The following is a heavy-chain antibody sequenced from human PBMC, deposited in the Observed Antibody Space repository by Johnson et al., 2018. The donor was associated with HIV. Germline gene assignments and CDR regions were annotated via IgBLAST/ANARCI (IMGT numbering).Heavy chain of an antibody. CDR3: AKGPIHSYDGSGDWSDAFDI. Sequence: VQLVESGGGLVQPGGSLRLSCAASGFTFSSYAMTWVRQAPGKGLEWVSGISGGGGQTYYVDSVKGRFTISRDNSNNTLYLQMNSLRAEDTAVYYCAKGPIHSYDGSGDWSDAFDIWGQGTMVTVSS. V-gene: IGHV3-23*04. CDR2: ISGGGGQT. CDR1: GFTFSSYA. J-gene: IGHJ3*02. D-gene: IGHD3-22*01.